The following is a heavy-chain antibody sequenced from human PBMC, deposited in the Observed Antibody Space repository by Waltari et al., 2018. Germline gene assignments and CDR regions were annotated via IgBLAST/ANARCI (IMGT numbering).Heavy chain of an antibody. J-gene: IGHJ4*02. D-gene: IGHD4-17*01. CDR3: ARGRDYGDSLDPFGY. CDR1: GYSFSGYD. Sequence: QVQLVQSGAEVRKPGASVKVSCKASGYSFSGYDINWVRQAPGQGLEWLGWMNPNRGDTGYAQNFKGRVTITRISSMRTAYMELTSLKSEDTAVYYCARGRDYGDSLDPFGYWGQGTLVTVSS. CDR2: MNPNRGDT. V-gene: IGHV1-8*02.